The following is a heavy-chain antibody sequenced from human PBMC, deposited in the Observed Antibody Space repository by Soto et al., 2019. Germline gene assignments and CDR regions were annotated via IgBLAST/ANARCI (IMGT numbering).Heavy chain of an antibody. D-gene: IGHD2-15*01. V-gene: IGHV3-33*01. Sequence: QVQLVESGGGVVQPGRSLRVSCAASGFTFSSYGMHWVRQAPGKGLEWVAVIWYDGRNKYYADSVKGRFTISRDNSKNTLYLQMNSLRAEDTAVYYCARGIYVVVAATVPGWGQGTLVTVSS. J-gene: IGHJ4*02. CDR3: ARGIYVVVAATVPG. CDR2: IWYDGRNK. CDR1: GFTFSSYG.